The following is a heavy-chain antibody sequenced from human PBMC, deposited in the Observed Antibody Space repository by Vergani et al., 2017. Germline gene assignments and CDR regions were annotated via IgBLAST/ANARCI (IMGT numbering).Heavy chain of an antibody. CDR3: ARGPPITMVRGVMDVDY. J-gene: IGHJ4*02. D-gene: IGHD3-10*01. CDR1: GFTFSDYY. V-gene: IGHV3-11*05. Sequence: QVQLVESGGGLVKPGGSLRLSCAASGFTFSDYYMSWIRQAPGKGLEWVSYISSSSSYTNYADSVKGRFTISRDNAKNSLYLQMNSLRAEDTAVYYCARGPPITMVRGVMDVDYWGQGTLVTVSS. CDR2: ISSSSSYT.